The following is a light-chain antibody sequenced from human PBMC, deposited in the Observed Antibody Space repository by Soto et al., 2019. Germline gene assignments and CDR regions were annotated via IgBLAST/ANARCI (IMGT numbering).Light chain of an antibody. CDR1: QSISSW. V-gene: IGKV1-5*03. Sequence: DIQMTQSPSTLSASVGDRVTITCRASQSISSWVAWYQQKPGKAPKLLIYKASSLESGVPSRFSGSGSGTEFTLTISSLQPDDFATYYCQQYSTMATFGQGTKVE. CDR3: QQYSTMAT. CDR2: KAS. J-gene: IGKJ1*01.